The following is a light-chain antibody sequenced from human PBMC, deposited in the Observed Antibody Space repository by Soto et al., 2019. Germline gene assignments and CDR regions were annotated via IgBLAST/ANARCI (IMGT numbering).Light chain of an antibody. J-gene: IGKJ1*01. Sequence: DIQMTQSPSTLSASVGDRVTITCRASHSNSSLLAWYQHKPMKSPKLLIYDASSFESGVPSRFSGSGTGTEFTLTISSLQPDDFATYYCQQYNSYSWTFGQGTKVDI. CDR3: QQYNSYSWT. V-gene: IGKV1-5*01. CDR1: HSNSSL. CDR2: DAS.